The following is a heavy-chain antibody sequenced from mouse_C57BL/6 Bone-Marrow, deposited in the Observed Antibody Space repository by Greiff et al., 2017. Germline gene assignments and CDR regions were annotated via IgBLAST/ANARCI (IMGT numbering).Heavy chain of an antibody. J-gene: IGHJ2*01. D-gene: IGHD1-1*01. CDR3: ARDSTTVVEGGYFDY. CDR2: ISYDGSN. CDR1: GYSITSGYY. V-gene: IGHV3-6*01. Sequence: EVQLQQSGPGLVKPSQSLSLTCSVTGYSITSGYYWNWIRQFPGNKLEWMGYISYDGSNNYNPSFKNQISITRDTSKNQFFLKLNSVTTEDTATYYCARDSTTVVEGGYFDYWGQGTTLTVSS.